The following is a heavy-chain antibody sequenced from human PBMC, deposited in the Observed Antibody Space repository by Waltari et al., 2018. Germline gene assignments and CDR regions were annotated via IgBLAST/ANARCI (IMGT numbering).Heavy chain of an antibody. CDR3: ARRRNYPGGAMDV. D-gene: IGHD4-4*01. J-gene: IGHJ6*02. CDR2: IYPGDSVP. Sequence: EVQLVQSGAEVKKPGESLKISCKDSGYSFTSYWIGWVRQMPGKGLEWMGIIYPGDSVPRYSPSFQGQVTISADKSISTAYLQWSSLKASDTAMYYCARRRNYPGGAMDVWGQGTTVTVSS. CDR1: GYSFTSYW. V-gene: IGHV5-51*01.